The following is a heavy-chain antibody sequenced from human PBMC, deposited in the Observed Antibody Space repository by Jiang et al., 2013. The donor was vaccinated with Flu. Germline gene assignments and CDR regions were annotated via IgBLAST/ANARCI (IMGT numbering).Heavy chain of an antibody. CDR3: ARVVGSGWYGVDY. CDR2: IYYSGST. V-gene: IGHV4-61*01. D-gene: IGHD6-19*01. Sequence: KPSETLSLTCTVSGGSVSSGSYYWSWIRQPPGKGLEWIGYIYYSGSTNYNPSLKSRVTISVDTSKNQFSLKLSSVTAADTAVYYCARVVGSGWYGVDYWGQGTLVTVSS. J-gene: IGHJ4*02. CDR1: GGSVSSGSYY.